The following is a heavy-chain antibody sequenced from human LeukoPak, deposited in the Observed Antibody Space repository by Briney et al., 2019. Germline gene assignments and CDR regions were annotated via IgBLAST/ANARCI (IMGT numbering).Heavy chain of an antibody. Sequence: PSETLSLTCTVSGGSMSTYYWTWIRQPPGKGLEWIGFIYYTGSTNYNPSLKSRVTISVDTSKNQFSLKLSSMTAADTAVYYCARRHGYNSDYWGQGTLVTVSS. J-gene: IGHJ4*02. V-gene: IGHV4-59*01. D-gene: IGHD5-24*01. CDR2: IYYTGST. CDR1: GGSMSTYY. CDR3: ARRHGYNSDY.